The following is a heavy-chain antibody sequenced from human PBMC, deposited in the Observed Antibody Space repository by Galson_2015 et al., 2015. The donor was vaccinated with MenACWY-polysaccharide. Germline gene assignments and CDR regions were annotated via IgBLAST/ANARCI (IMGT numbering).Heavy chain of an antibody. CDR1: GFTFNTYA. D-gene: IGHD1-7*01. CDR3: AKSLHNWNSLFDY. J-gene: IGHJ4*02. V-gene: IGHV3-23*01. CDR2: ISGSGDST. Sequence: SLRLSCAASGFTFNTYAMNWVRQAPGKGLEWVSVISGSGDSTFYADSVKGRFTISRDNSKNTLYLQMNSLRAEDTAVYYCAKSLHNWNSLFDYCGQGTLVTVSS.